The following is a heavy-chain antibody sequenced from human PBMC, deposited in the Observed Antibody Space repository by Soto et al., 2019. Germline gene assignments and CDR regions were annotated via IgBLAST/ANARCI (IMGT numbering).Heavy chain of an antibody. J-gene: IGHJ4*02. CDR1: GGTFSSYA. CDR3: ARSKYEVLWFGDYYFDY. D-gene: IGHD3-10*01. CDR2: IIPIFGTA. Sequence: GASVKVSCKASGGTFSSYAISWVRQAPGQGLEWMGGIIPIFGTANYAQKFQGRVTITADESTSTAYMELSSLRSEDTAVYYCARSKYEVLWFGDYYFDYWGQGTLVTVSS. V-gene: IGHV1-69*13.